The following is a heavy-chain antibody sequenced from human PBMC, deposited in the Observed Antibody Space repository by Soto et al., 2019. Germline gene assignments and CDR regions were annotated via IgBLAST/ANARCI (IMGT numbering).Heavy chain of an antibody. CDR3: AKDSVRKYYDFWSGYYTYNWFDP. J-gene: IGHJ5*02. Sequence: GGSLRLSCAASGLTFSSYAMSWVRQAPGKGLEWVSAISGSGGSTYYADSVKGRFTISRDNSKNTLYLQMNSLRAEDTAVYYCAKDSVRKYYDFWSGYYTYNWFDPWGQGTLVTVSS. CDR2: ISGSGGST. V-gene: IGHV3-23*01. D-gene: IGHD3-3*01. CDR1: GLTFSSYA.